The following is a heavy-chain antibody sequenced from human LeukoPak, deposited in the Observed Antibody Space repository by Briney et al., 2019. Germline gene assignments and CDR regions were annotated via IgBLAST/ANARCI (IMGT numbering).Heavy chain of an antibody. J-gene: IGHJ4*02. CDR2: IYNSGST. D-gene: IGHD2-21*01. CDR1: GGSISSDY. CDR3: VGDIVAGDDLGGY. Sequence: SETLSLTCTVSGGSISSDYWSWIRQPPGKGLEWIAYIYNSGSTNYNPSLKSRVTISVDTSKNQFSLKLSSVTAADTAVYYCVGDIVAGDDLGGYWGQGTLVTVSS. V-gene: IGHV4-59*01.